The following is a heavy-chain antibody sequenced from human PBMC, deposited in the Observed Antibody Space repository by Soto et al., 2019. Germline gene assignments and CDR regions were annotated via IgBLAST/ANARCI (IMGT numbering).Heavy chain of an antibody. J-gene: IGHJ4*02. D-gene: IGHD5-12*01. Sequence: QPGGSLRLSCTSSGFTFADYTLSWFRQAPGKGLEWLGFIRNKAYGGTTEYAASVKGRFTISRDDSKSIAYLLMNSLKTEDTAMYYCTRDGRYSGYPPPAFWGQGTLVTVS. CDR2: IRNKAYGGTT. V-gene: IGHV3-49*03. CDR3: TRDGRYSGYPPPAF. CDR1: GFTFADYT.